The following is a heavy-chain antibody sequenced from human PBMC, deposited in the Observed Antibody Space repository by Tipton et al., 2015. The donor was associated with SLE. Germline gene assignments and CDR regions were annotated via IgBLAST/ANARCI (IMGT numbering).Heavy chain of an antibody. J-gene: IGHJ3*01. CDR1: GGSISRSSYY. V-gene: IGHV4-39*02. Sequence: TLSLTCTVSGGSISRSSYYWGWIRQPPGKGLEWIGNIYYSGSTYYNPSLESRVTMSVDTSKNQFSLKLSSVTAADTAMYYCVRERKYVVRFRELVAPDLWGQGTAITVSS. CDR2: IYYSGST. D-gene: IGHD1-26*01. CDR3: VRERKYVVRFRELVAPDL.